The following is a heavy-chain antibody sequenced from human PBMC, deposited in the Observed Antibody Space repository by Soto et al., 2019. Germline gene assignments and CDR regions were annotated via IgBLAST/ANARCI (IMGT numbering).Heavy chain of an antibody. V-gene: IGHV3-48*02. CDR1: GFTFSSYS. CDR2: ISSSSSTI. J-gene: IGHJ6*02. D-gene: IGHD2-15*01. Sequence: WGSLRLSCSASGFTFSSYSMNWFRQAPGKGLEWVSYISSSSSTIYYADSVKGRFTISRDNAKNSLYLQMNSLRDEDTAVYYCARGAATAGYYYYYGMDVWGQGTTVTVSS. CDR3: ARGAATAGYYYYYGMDV.